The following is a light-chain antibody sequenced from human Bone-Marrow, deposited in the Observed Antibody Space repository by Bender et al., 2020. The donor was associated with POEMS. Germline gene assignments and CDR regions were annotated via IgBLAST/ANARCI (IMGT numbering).Light chain of an antibody. CDR2: DVI. J-gene: IGLJ2*01. CDR1: NSDVGGYNF. V-gene: IGLV2-8*01. CDR3: YLNAGTYKF. Sequence: QSALTQPPSASGSPGQSVTISCTGTNSDVGGYNFVSWYQHHPAKAPKLIIYDVIKRPSGVPDRFSGSKSGNTASLTISGLQAKDEADYFCYLNAGTYKFFGEGTRLTVL.